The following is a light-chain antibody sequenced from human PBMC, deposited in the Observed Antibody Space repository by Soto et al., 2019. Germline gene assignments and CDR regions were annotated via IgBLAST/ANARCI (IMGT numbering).Light chain of an antibody. CDR2: HVS. CDR3: ISYTTSNTDV. V-gene: IGLV2-14*03. Sequence: QSALTQPASVSGSPGQSITISCTGTTSDVGSHNYVSWYQHHPGKAPKLMIYHVSDRPSGVSNRFSGSKSGDTASLTISGLQAEDEADYYCISYTTSNTDVFGTGTKVTVL. CDR1: TSDVGSHNY. J-gene: IGLJ1*01.